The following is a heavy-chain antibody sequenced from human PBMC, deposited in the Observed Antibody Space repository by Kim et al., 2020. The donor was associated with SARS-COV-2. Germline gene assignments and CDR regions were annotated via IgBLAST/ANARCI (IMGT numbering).Heavy chain of an antibody. J-gene: IGHJ4*02. D-gene: IGHD1-26*01. CDR1: GFTFSNYG. CDR2: IWYDGSNY. CDR3: ARPPSGSYLYFYY. V-gene: IGHV3-33*01. Sequence: GGSLRLSCAASGFTFSNYGMHWVRQAPGKGLECVAVIWYDGSNYYYADSVKGRFTISRDNSKNTLYLQMNSLRAEDTAVYYCARPPSGSYLYFYYCGQGTLVTVSP.